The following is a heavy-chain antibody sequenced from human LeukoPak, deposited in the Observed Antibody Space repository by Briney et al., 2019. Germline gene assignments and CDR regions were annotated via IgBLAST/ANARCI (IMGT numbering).Heavy chain of an antibody. CDR2: ISYDGSNK. CDR1: GFTFSSYA. Sequence: GRSLRLSCAASGFTFSSYAMHWVRQAPGKGLEWVAVISYDGSNKYYADSVKGRFTISRDNSKNTLYLQMNSLRAEDTAVYYCAREMALYCYYGMDVWGQGTTVTVSS. J-gene: IGHJ6*02. CDR3: AREMALYCYYGMDV. V-gene: IGHV3-30-3*01. D-gene: IGHD5-24*01.